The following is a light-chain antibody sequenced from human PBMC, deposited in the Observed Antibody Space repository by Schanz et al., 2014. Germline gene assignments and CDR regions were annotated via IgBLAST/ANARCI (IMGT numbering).Light chain of an antibody. CDR1: SSDVGGYNY. Sequence: QSALTQPASVSGSPGQSITISCTGTSSDVGGYNYVSWYQQHPGKAPKLMIYDVSNRPSGVSNRFSGSKSGNTASLTISGLQAEDEADYYCQSYDSSLSGFSYVFGTGTKVTVL. V-gene: IGLV2-14*01. CDR2: DVS. CDR3: QSYDSSLSGFSYV. J-gene: IGLJ1*01.